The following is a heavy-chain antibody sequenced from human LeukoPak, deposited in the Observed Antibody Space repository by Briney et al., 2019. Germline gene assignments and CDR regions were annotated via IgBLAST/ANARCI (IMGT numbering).Heavy chain of an antibody. CDR2: ISSSSSYI. CDR1: GFTFSSCS. J-gene: IGHJ4*02. V-gene: IGHV3-21*01. Sequence: GGSLRLSCAASGFTFSSCSMNWVRQAPGKGLEWVSSISSSSSYIYYADSVEGRFTISRDNSKNTLYLQMNSLRAEDTAVYYCAKDSQADDGQPDYWGQGTLVTVSS. CDR3: AKDSQADDGQPDY. D-gene: IGHD3-3*01.